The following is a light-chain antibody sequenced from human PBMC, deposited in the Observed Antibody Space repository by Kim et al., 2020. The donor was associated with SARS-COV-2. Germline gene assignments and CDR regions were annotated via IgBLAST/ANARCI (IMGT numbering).Light chain of an antibody. CDR3: QQYEHLPYT. V-gene: IGKV1-33*01. J-gene: IGKJ2*01. CDR1: QDIRNY. Sequence: ASVGDRVIITWQASQDIRNYLNWFQKKPGKAPKLLIYGASNLEAGVPSRFSGSGAGSHFTFTISSLQSEDIATYYCQQYEHLPYTFGQGTKLEI. CDR2: GAS.